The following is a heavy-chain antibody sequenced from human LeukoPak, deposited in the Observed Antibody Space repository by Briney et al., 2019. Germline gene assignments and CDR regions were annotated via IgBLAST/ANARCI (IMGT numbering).Heavy chain of an antibody. CDR1: GFILSRNG. V-gene: IGHV3-30*02. CDR2: IRYDGTNK. CDR3: ARYLYGSGTYHIDY. Sequence: GGSLTLACAAWGFILSRNGMHWVRQAPGKGLEWVAFIRYDGTNKYYADSVKGRFTISRDNSKNTLCLQMNSLRGEDKAVYYCARYLYGSGTYHIDYWGQGTLVTV. J-gene: IGHJ4*02. D-gene: IGHD3-10*01.